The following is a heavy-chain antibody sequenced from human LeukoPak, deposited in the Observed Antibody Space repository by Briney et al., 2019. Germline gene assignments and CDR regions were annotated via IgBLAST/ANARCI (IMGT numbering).Heavy chain of an antibody. V-gene: IGHV3-30*18. J-gene: IGHJ4*02. D-gene: IGHD5-18*01. CDR1: GFTFSSYG. CDR3: AKAWPPDTFDY. CDR2: ISYDGSNK. Sequence: GGSLRLSCAASGFTFSSYGMHWVRQAPGKGLEWVAVISYDGSNKYYADSVKDRFTISRDNSKNTLYLQMNSLRAEDTAVYYCAKAWPPDTFDYWGQGTLVTVSS.